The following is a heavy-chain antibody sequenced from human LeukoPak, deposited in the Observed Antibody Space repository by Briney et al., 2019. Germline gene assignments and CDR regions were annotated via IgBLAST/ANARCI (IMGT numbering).Heavy chain of an antibody. CDR3: ARDLDSRYTAMFFGY. Sequence: AGGSLRLSCAASGFTFSSYAMHWVRQAPGKGLEWVAVISYDGSNKYYADSVKGRFTISRDNSKNTLYLQMNSLRAEDTAVYYWARDLDSRYTAMFFGYWGQGTLVTVSS. J-gene: IGHJ4*02. CDR1: GFTFSSYA. CDR2: ISYDGSNK. D-gene: IGHD5-18*01. V-gene: IGHV3-30-3*01.